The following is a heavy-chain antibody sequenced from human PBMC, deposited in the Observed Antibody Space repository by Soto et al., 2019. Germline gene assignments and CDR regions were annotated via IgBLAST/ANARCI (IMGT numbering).Heavy chain of an antibody. CDR1: DVSINRYY. Sequence: SMTLSLNCTISDVSINRYYWSWIRQPPRKGLEWIGYIYYSGSTNYNPSLKSRVTISVDTSKNQFSLKLSSVTAADTAVYYCARVRVLRYFDFDYWGQGTLVTVS. J-gene: IGHJ4*02. V-gene: IGHV4-59*01. CDR2: IYYSGST. D-gene: IGHD3-9*01. CDR3: ARVRVLRYFDFDY.